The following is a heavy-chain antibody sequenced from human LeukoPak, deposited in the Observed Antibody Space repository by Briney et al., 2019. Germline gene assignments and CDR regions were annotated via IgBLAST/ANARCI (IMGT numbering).Heavy chain of an antibody. V-gene: IGHV3-23*01. D-gene: IGHD3-9*01. CDR1: GFTFAKYA. CDR3: ATLPRGQTGYVGWGGEDY. CDR2: ITGSGGNT. Sequence: GGSLRLSCAASGFTFAKYAMAWVRQAPGEGLQWVSAITGSGGNTYYAESVKGRFTISRDNSDNTLYLRMNSLRAEDTAVYSCATLPRGQTGYVGWGGEDYWGQGTLITVSS. J-gene: IGHJ4*02.